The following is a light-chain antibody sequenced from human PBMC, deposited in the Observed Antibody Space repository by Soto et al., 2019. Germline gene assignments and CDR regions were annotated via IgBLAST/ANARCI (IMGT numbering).Light chain of an antibody. Sequence: EIVLTQSPATLSLSPGERATISCRASQSFSSNLAWYQQKPGQAPRLLIYGASTRATGIPARFSGSGSGTEFTLTISSLQSEEFAVYYCQQYNNWPRTCGQGTKVDIK. CDR1: QSFSSN. J-gene: IGKJ1*01. V-gene: IGKV3-15*01. CDR3: QQYNNWPRT. CDR2: GAS.